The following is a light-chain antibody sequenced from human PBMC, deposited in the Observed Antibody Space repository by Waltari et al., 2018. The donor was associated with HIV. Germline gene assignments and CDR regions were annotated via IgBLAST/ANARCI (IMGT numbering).Light chain of an antibody. CDR3: AAWDDRLSGL. J-gene: IGLJ2*01. V-gene: IGLV1-47*01. Sequence: QSVLTQPPSASGTPGPRVTISCSGGSSNIGLYHVYWYQQFPGTAPKLLIYRDNQRPPGVPDRFSGSKSGTSASLVISGLRSEDEADYYRAAWDDRLSGLFGGGTKVTVL. CDR1: SSNIGLYH. CDR2: RDN.